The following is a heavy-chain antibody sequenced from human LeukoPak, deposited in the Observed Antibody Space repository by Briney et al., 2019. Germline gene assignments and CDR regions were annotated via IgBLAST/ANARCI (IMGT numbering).Heavy chain of an antibody. CDR1: GFSFSSYA. Sequence: GGSLRLSCAASGFSFSSYAMIWVRQAPGKGPEWVSAISASGGTTFYEDSVKGRFTISRDNSKNTLYLQMNSLRVEDTAVYYCARGVYAFDVWGQGTMVTVSS. V-gene: IGHV3-23*01. J-gene: IGHJ3*01. CDR2: ISASGGTT. D-gene: IGHD6-6*01. CDR3: ARGVYAFDV.